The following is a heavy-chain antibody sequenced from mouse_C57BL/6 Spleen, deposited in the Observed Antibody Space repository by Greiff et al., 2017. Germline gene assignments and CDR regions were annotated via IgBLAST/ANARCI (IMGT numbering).Heavy chain of an antibody. V-gene: IGHV1-82*01. J-gene: IGHJ2*01. CDR2: FYPGDGDT. CDR3: ARSDDYFDY. D-gene: IGHD2-3*01. CDR1: GYAFSSSW. Sequence: QVQLQQSGPELVKPGASVKISCKASGYAFSSSWMNWVKQRPGTGLEWFGRFYPGDGDTNYNGKFKGKATLTADKSSSTAYMQLSSLTAEDSAVDFCARSDDYFDYWGQGTTLTVSA.